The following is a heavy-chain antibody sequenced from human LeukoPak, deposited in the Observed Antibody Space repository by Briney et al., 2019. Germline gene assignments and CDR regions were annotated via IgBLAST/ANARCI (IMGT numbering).Heavy chain of an antibody. CDR3: ASDWGYYYYYGMDV. V-gene: IGHV3-21*01. CDR1: GFTFNSYS. D-gene: IGHD3-16*01. CDR2: ISSSSSYI. J-gene: IGHJ6*02. Sequence: GSLRLSCTVSGFTFNSYSMNWVRQAPGKGLEWVSSISSSSSYIYYADSVKGRFTISRDNAKNSLYLQMNSLRAEDTAVYYCASDWGYYYYYGMDVWGQGTTVTVSS.